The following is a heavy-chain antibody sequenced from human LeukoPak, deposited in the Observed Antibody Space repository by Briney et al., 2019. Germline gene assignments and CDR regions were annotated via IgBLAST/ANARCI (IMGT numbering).Heavy chain of an antibody. D-gene: IGHD3-10*01. CDR1: GGSISGSSYY. Sequence: SETLSLTCTVSGGSISGSSYYWGWIRQPPGKDLEWIGRMYYSGSTYYNPSLKSRVTISIDTSKNQFSLKLSPVTAADTAVYYCARDPSDYYGSGSYRPIDAFDIWGQGTMVTVSP. CDR2: MYYSGST. V-gene: IGHV4-39*07. CDR3: ARDPSDYYGSGSYRPIDAFDI. J-gene: IGHJ3*02.